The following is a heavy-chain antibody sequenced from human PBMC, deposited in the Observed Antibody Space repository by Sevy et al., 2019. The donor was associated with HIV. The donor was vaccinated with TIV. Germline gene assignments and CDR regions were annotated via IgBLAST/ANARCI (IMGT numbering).Heavy chain of an antibody. D-gene: IGHD3-22*01. V-gene: IGHV3-30*18. CDR3: AKDLDYFDSSAGPCSLIYNYYYGLED. J-gene: IGHJ6*02. CDR1: GFTFSSFG. Sequence: GGSLRLSCAASGFTFSSFGMHWVRQAPGKGLEWVSFISYDGSNKKYADSVKGRLTVSRDKSKNTLYLQMNSLRAEDTAVYYCAKDLDYFDSSAGPCSLIYNYYYGLEDWGPGTTVTVSS. CDR2: ISYDGSNK.